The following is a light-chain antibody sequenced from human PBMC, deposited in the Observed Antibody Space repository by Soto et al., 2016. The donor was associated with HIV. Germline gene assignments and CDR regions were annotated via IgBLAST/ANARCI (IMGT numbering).Light chain of an antibody. V-gene: IGKV1-39*01. CDR2: AAS. J-gene: IGKJ4*01. CDR3: QQYYTYPLT. Sequence: DIQMTQSPSSLSASVGDRVTITCRASQSISSYLNWYQQKPGKAPKLLIYAASSLQSGVPSRFSGSGSGTEFTLTISCLQSEDFATYYCQQYYTYPLTFGGGTEVEIK. CDR1: QSISSY.